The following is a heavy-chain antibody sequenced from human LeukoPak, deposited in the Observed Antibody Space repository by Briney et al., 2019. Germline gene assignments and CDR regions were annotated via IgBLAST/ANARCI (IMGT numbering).Heavy chain of an antibody. V-gene: IGHV4-4*02. D-gene: IGHD3-3*01. J-gene: IGHJ4*02. CDR3: AREGGFYRPLDY. CDR1: GGSISSTNW. Sequence: SGTLSLICGVSGGSISSTNWWTWIRPPPGKGLEWIGEVHLDGRTNYNPSLESRLTMSVDLSENHISLKLTSVTAADTAVYYCAREGGFYRPLDYTGQGTLVTVSS. CDR2: VHLDGRT.